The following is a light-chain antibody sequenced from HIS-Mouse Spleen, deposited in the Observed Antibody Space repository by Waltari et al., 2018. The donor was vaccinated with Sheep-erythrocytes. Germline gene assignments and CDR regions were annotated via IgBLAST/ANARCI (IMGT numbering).Light chain of an antibody. Sequence: QSALTQPRSVSGSPGQSVTISCTGTSSDVGCYNYVSWYQQHPGKAPKLMIYDVSKRPSGVPDRFSGSKSGNQASLTISGLQAEDEADYYCCSYAGSYNHVFATGTKVTVL. CDR3: CSYAGSYNHV. J-gene: IGLJ1*01. CDR1: SSDVGCYNY. V-gene: IGLV2-11*01. CDR2: DVS.